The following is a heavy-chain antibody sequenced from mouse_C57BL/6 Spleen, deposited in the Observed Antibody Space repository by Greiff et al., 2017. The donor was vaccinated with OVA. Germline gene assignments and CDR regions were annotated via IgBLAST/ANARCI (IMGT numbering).Heavy chain of an antibody. CDR1: GYTFTSYW. J-gene: IGHJ2*01. V-gene: IGHV1-53*01. Sequence: QVQLQQSGTELVKPGASVKLSCKASGYTFTSYWMHWVKQRPGQGLEWIGNINFSNGGTNYNEKFKSKATLTVDKSSSTAYMQLSSLTSEDSAVYYCARKNYVGNYFDYWGQGTTLTVSS. D-gene: IGHD1-1*01. CDR2: INFSNGGT. CDR3: ARKNYVGNYFDY.